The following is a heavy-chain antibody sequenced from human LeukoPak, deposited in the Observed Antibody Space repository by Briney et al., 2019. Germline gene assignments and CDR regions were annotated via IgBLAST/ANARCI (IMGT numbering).Heavy chain of an antibody. V-gene: IGHV3-7*01. CDR1: GFTFSSYW. CDR3: ARDISYDTFDY. Sequence: PGGSLRLSCAASGFTFSSYWMSWVRQAPGKGLEWVANIKQDGSEKYYADSVKGRFTISRDNSKNTLYLQMNSLRAEDTAVYYCARDISYDTFDYWGQGTLVTVSS. D-gene: IGHD5-12*01. J-gene: IGHJ4*02. CDR2: IKQDGSEK.